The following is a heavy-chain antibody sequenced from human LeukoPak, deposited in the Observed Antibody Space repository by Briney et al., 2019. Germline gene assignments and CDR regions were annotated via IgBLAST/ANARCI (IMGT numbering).Heavy chain of an antibody. V-gene: IGHV1-46*01. CDR1: GYTFTSYY. Sequence: ASVKASCKASGYTFTSYYMHWVRQAPGQGLEWMGIINPSGGSTSYAQKFQGRVTMTRDMSTSTVYMELSSLRSEDTAVYYCARGGIVVVPDVVTNWFDPWGQGTLVTVSS. CDR3: ARGGIVVVPDVVTNWFDP. CDR2: INPSGGST. J-gene: IGHJ5*02. D-gene: IGHD2-2*01.